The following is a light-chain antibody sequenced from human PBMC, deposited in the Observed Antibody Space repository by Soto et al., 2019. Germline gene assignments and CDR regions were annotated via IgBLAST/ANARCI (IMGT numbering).Light chain of an antibody. CDR1: SSDVGGYNY. Sequence: QSALTQPASVSGSPGQSITISCTGTSSDVGGYNYVSWYQQHPGKAPKLMIYDVINRPSGVSNRFSGSKSGNSASLTISGLQDEDEADYYCSSYTSSSTYVVFGGRTKVTVL. J-gene: IGLJ2*01. V-gene: IGLV2-14*03. CDR2: DVI. CDR3: SSYTSSSTYVV.